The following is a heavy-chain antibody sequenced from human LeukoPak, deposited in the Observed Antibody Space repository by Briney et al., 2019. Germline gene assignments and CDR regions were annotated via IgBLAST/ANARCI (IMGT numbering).Heavy chain of an antibody. CDR1: GYTFTSYD. D-gene: IGHD3-10*01. Sequence: ASVKVSXKASGYTFTSYDINWVRQATGQGLEWIGWMNPNSGNTGYAQKFQGRVTITWNTSISTAYMELSSLRSEDTAVYYCARGDYGSGSYYPYYYYYMDVWGKGTTVTVSS. V-gene: IGHV1-8*03. CDR3: ARGDYGSGSYYPYYYYYMDV. CDR2: MNPNSGNT. J-gene: IGHJ6*03.